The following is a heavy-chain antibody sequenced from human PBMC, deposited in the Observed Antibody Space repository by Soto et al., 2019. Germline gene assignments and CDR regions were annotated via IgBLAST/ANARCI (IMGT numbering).Heavy chain of an antibody. CDR3: ARGVGGNYYETFFDY. J-gene: IGHJ4*02. D-gene: IGHD1-26*01. CDR2: IYFRGNT. CDR1: GGSLSSGDFY. Sequence: NPSETLSLTCTVSGGSLSSGDFYWSWIRQPPGKGLEWIGYIYFRGNTYYNPSLKTRPTISLDTSKNQFSLRLSSVTAADTAVYYCARGVGGNYYETFFDYWGQGTLVTVSS. V-gene: IGHV4-30-4*01.